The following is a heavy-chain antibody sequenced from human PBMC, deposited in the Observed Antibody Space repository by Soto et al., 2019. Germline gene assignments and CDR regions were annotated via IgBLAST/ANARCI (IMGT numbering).Heavy chain of an antibody. D-gene: IGHD6-19*01. V-gene: IGHV3-30-3*01. CDR1: GFTFSSYA. Sequence: QVQLVESGGGVVQPGRSLRLSCAASGFTFSSYAMHWVRQAPGKGLEWVAVISYDGSIKYYADSVKGRFTISRDNSKNTLYLQMNSLRAEDTAVYYCASSLMAGYFDYWGQGTLVTVSS. CDR2: ISYDGSIK. J-gene: IGHJ4*02. CDR3: ASSLMAGYFDY.